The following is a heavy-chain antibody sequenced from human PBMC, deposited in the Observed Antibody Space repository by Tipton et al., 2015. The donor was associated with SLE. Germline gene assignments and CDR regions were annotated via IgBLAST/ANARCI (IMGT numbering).Heavy chain of an antibody. Sequence: SLRLSCAASGFSFDRYAMNWVRQAPGKGLEWVAFIWYDGSHEYYADSVKGRFKISRDNSKNTLYLQMNSLRAEDTAVYFCAKDAEYASGYFIDYWGQGNLVTVSS. D-gene: IGHD5-12*01. CDR3: AKDAEYASGYFIDY. CDR2: IWYDGSHE. J-gene: IGHJ4*02. CDR1: GFSFDRYA. V-gene: IGHV3-33*06.